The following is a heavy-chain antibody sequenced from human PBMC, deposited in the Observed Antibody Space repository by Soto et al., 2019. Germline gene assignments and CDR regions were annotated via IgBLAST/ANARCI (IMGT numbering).Heavy chain of an antibody. CDR3: AREREGYSLDY. V-gene: IGHV3-30-3*01. CDR2: ISYDGSYK. Sequence: SLRLSCAASGFTFNSYAMHWVRQAPGKGLEWVTIISYDGSYKYYADSVKGRFTISRDNSKNTLYLQMNSLRAEDTAVYYCAREREGYSLDYWGQGTLVTVSS. J-gene: IGHJ4*02. D-gene: IGHD5-18*01. CDR1: GFTFNSYA.